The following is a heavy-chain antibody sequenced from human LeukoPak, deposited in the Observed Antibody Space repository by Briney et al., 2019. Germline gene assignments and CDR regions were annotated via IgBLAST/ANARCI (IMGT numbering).Heavy chain of an antibody. Sequence: SETLSLTCTVSRGSISSYYWSWIRQPPGQGLEWIGYIYYSGSTDYNPSLKSRVNISVDASKNQFSLKLSSVTAADTAVYYCARVRVSSGSHPWYFDYWGQGTLVTVSS. V-gene: IGHV4-59*01. CDR1: RGSISSYY. J-gene: IGHJ4*02. D-gene: IGHD3-22*01. CDR3: ARVRVSSGSHPWYFDY. CDR2: IYYSGST.